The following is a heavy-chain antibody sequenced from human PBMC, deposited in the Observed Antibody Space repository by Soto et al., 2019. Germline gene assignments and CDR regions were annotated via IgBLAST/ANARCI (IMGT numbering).Heavy chain of an antibody. CDR3: ARDLGGYMDV. D-gene: IGHD6-25*01. V-gene: IGHV6-1*01. CDR1: GDSVFTNSAAA. J-gene: IGHJ6*02. CDR2: TFYRSKWYH. Sequence: QVQLQPSGPGLVKPSQTLSLTCAISGDSVFTNSAAAWNWIRQSPSRGLEWLGRTFYRSKWYHDYSSSVRSRININPDTAKNQFSLQLKSVPPEDTAVYYCARDLGGYMDVWGQGTTVTVSS.